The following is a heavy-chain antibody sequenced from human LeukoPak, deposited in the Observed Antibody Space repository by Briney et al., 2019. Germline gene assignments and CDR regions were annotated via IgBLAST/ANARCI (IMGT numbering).Heavy chain of an antibody. CDR3: ARVSSTVAPWFDP. D-gene: IGHD1-14*01. J-gene: IGHJ5*02. CDR1: GGSFSGYY. CDR2: IHNSGSS. V-gene: IGHV4-34*11. Sequence: PSETLSLTCAVYGGSFSGYYWSWIRQPPGKGLEWIGYIHNSGSSSYNPSLRSRATISMEKAKTQFSLKLTSVTPTDTAVYYCARVSSTVAPWFDPWGQGTLVTVSS.